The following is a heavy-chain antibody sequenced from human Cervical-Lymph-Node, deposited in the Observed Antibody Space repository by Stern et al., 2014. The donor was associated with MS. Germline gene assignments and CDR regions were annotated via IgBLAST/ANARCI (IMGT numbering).Heavy chain of an antibody. CDR1: GFTFSSYG. CDR2: ISSDGSNK. D-gene: IGHD6-6*01. Sequence: QVQLVESGGGVVQPGRSLRLSCAPSGFTFSSYGIHWVRQAPGQGLEWLAIISSDGSNKYYADSVKGRFTISRDNSKNTLYLQMNSLRAEDTAVYYCAKGYSSSSALYYYYGMDVWGQGTTVTVSS. J-gene: IGHJ6*02. CDR3: AKGYSSSSALYYYYGMDV. V-gene: IGHV3-30*18.